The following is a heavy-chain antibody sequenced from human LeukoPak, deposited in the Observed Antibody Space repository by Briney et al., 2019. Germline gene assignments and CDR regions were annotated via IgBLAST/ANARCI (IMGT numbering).Heavy chain of an antibody. CDR1: GLTFSSHW. J-gene: IGHJ4*02. V-gene: IGHV3-74*01. Sequence: PGGSLRLSCAASGLTFSSHWMHWVRQAPGKGLVWVSRITNDGSSTTYADSVKGRFTISRDNSKNTLYLQMNSLRAEDTAVYYCAKDNLDYFDYWGQGTLVTVSS. CDR3: AKDNLDYFDY. CDR2: ITNDGSST.